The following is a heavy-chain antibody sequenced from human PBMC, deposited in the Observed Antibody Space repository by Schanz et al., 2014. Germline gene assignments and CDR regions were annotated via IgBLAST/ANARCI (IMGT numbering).Heavy chain of an antibody. CDR1: GFGFSSYS. D-gene: IGHD1-26*01. Sequence: EVQLVQSGGGLVQPGGSLRLSCAASGFGFSSYSMNWVRQAPGKGLEWVSAISGRDGSTYYADSVRGRFTISRDNSKNTLYLQRNSLRAEDTAVYYCARDHTTESYYSAGPPIDYWGQGTLLTVSS. CDR3: ARDHTTESYYSAGPPIDY. V-gene: IGHV3-23*04. J-gene: IGHJ4*02. CDR2: ISGRDGST.